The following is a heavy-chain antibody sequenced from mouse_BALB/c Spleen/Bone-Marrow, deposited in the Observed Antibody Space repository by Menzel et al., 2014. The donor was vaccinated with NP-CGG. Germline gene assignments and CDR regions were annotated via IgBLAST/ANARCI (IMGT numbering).Heavy chain of an antibody. D-gene: IGHD2-1*01. CDR1: GYTFSSYW. V-gene: IGHV1-9*01. Sequence: QVQLQQSGAELMKPGASVKISCKATGYTFSSYWLEWVIQRPENGLGGIGRFLPGGGGFNYNEKFKGKATFTADTSSNIAYMQLSSLTSEDSAVYYCARWHYGNYYYAMDYRGQGTSVTVSS. CDR2: FLPGGGGF. CDR3: ARWHYGNYYYAMDY. J-gene: IGHJ4*01.